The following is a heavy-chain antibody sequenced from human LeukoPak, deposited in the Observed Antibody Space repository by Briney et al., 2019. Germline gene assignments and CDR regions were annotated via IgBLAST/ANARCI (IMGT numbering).Heavy chain of an antibody. Sequence: PGGSLRLSCAASGFSFINYAMHWVRQVPGKGLEWVAVISYDGRNQYYADSLKGRFTVSRDNSKNTLCLQMNSLRGEDTAVYFCARDRHQYDTSGYYYHYYYYGMDVWGQGTTVTVSS. CDR3: ARDRHQYDTSGYYYHYYYYGMDV. J-gene: IGHJ6*02. CDR1: GFSFINYA. D-gene: IGHD3-22*01. CDR2: ISYDGRNQ. V-gene: IGHV3-30*04.